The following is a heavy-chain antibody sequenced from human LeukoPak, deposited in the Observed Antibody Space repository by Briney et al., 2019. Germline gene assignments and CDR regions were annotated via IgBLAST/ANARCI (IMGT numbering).Heavy chain of an antibody. Sequence: GASVKVSCKASGYTFTSYHMHWVRQAPGQGLEWMGIINPSGGTTNYAQKFRGRVTMTRDMSTSTAYMELRSLRSDDTAVYYCARGRDCSGGSCYPRWYFDLWGRGTLVTVSS. CDR1: GYTFTSYH. CDR2: INPSGGTT. V-gene: IGHV1-46*01. J-gene: IGHJ2*01. CDR3: ARGRDCSGGSCYPRWYFDL. D-gene: IGHD2-15*01.